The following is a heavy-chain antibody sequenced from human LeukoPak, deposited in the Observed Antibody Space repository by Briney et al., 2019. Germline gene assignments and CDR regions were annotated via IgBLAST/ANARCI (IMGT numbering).Heavy chain of an antibody. CDR1: GGSISSTNYY. V-gene: IGHV4-39*07. J-gene: IGHJ3*02. D-gene: IGHD6-19*01. Sequence: SETLSLTCTVSGGSISSTNYYWGWIRQPPGKGLEWIGTIYYSGSTYYSPSLKSRVTISVDTSKNQFSLKLSSVTAADTAVYYCARFLMGSGWYDGGPHDAFDIWGQGTMVTVSS. CDR2: IYYSGST. CDR3: ARFLMGSGWYDGGPHDAFDI.